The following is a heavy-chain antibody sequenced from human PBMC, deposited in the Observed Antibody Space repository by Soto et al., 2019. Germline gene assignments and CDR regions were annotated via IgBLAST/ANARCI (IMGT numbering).Heavy chain of an antibody. CDR1: GVTFSSYA. CDR3: ARERQDIVVVVAAGDAFDI. D-gene: IGHD2-15*01. Sequence: EVQLVESGGGLVQPGGSLRLSCAASGVTFSSYAMHWVRQAPGKGLEYVSAISSNGGSTYYANSVKGRFTISRDNSKNTLYLQMGSLRAEDMAVYYCARERQDIVVVVAAGDAFDIWGQGTMVTVSS. J-gene: IGHJ3*02. V-gene: IGHV3-64*01. CDR2: ISSNGGST.